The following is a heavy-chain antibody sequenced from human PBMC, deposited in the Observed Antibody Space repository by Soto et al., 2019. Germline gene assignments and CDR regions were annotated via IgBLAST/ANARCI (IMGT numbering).Heavy chain of an antibody. CDR2: IMPIFHTP. V-gene: IGHV1-69*12. CDR1: GGTFRNSA. J-gene: IGHJ6*02. CDR3: ARDKARLQLGGTYHYILDV. D-gene: IGHD5-12*01. Sequence: QVQLEQSGAEVKKPGSSVKVSCKASGGTFRNSAISWVRQAPGQGLEWMGGIMPIFHTPDYAQKFQGRVTITADESTSTVCMALGGLRSDDTAVYYCARDKARLQLGGTYHYILDVWGQGTTVTVSS.